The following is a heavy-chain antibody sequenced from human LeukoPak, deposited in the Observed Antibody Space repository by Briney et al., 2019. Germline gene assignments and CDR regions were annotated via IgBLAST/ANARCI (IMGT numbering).Heavy chain of an antibody. Sequence: ASVKVSCKASGYTFTSYGISWVRQAPGQGLEWMGWIGAYNGNTNYAQKLQGRVTMTTDTSTSTAYMELRSLRSDDTAVYYCARDARYSDYYYYGMDVWGQGTTVTVSS. V-gene: IGHV1-18*01. CDR3: ARDARYSDYYYYGMDV. D-gene: IGHD3-9*01. CDR2: IGAYNGNT. J-gene: IGHJ6*02. CDR1: GYTFTSYG.